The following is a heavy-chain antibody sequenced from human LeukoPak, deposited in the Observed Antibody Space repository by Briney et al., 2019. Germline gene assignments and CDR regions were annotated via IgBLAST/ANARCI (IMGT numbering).Heavy chain of an antibody. CDR2: ISSSSSTI. D-gene: IGHD3-10*01. CDR1: GFTFSSYS. J-gene: IGHJ4*02. Sequence: GGSLRLSCAASGFTFSSYSMNWVRQAPGKGLEWVSYISSSSSTIYYADSVKGRFTISRDNAKNSLYLQMNSLRAEDTALYYCAKDGIYGSGSYNFDYWGQGTLVTVSS. CDR3: AKDGIYGSGSYNFDY. V-gene: IGHV3-48*04.